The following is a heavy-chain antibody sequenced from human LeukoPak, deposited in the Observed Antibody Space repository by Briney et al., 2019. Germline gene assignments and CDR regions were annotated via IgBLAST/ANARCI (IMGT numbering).Heavy chain of an antibody. Sequence: SETLSLTCAVSGYSISSGYYWCWIRQPPGKGLEWIGSIYHSGSTYYNPSLQSRVTISVDTSKNQFSLNLSSVTAADTAVYYCARGRAGSYRSYFDYWGQGTLVTVSS. D-gene: IGHD3-10*01. CDR1: GYSISSGYY. J-gene: IGHJ4*02. CDR2: IYHSGST. V-gene: IGHV4-38-2*01. CDR3: ARGRAGSYRSYFDY.